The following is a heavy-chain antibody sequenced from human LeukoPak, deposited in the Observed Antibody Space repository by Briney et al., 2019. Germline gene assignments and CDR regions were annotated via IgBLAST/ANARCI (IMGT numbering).Heavy chain of an antibody. V-gene: IGHV3-30*04. D-gene: IGHD5-18*01. CDR3: ARADTAMVFDN. CDR1: GFTFSSYA. CDR2: ISYDGSNK. Sequence: GRSLRLSCAASGFTFSSYAMHGVRQAPGKGREWGAVISYDGSNKYYAGSVKGGFTIYRDNSQNTLYLQMNSLRAEDTAVYYCARADTAMVFDNWGQGTLGTVSS. J-gene: IGHJ4*02.